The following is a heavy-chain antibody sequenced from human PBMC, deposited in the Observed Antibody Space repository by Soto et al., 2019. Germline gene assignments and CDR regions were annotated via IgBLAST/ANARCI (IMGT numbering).Heavy chain of an antibody. D-gene: IGHD3-16*01. V-gene: IGHV1-69*18. CDR1: GGTFSTYT. J-gene: IGHJ3*01. Sequence: QVHLVQSGAEVRKPGSSVKVSCKTSGGTFSTYTIYWVRQAPGQGLEWMGRIIPLFGTTKYAQNFQDRVTITAEESTSTTYMELSSLRAEDTAVYYCARRLDDRADEGFDVWGEGTPVTVSA. CDR2: IIPLFGTT. CDR3: ARRLDDRADEGFDV.